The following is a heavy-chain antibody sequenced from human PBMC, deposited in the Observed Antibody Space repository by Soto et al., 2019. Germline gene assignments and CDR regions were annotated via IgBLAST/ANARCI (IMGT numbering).Heavy chain of an antibody. D-gene: IGHD3-10*02. V-gene: IGHV1-69*12. J-gene: IGHJ6*02. CDR3: ARDKDVRNYHGMDV. CDR2: IIPIFGTA. CDR1: GGTFSSYA. Sequence: QVQLVQSGAEVKKPGSSVKVSCKASGGTFSSYAISWVRQAPGQGLEWMGGIIPIFGTANYAQKFQGRVTIAAYESTSTAYMERSSLRSEDTAVYYCARDKDVRNYHGMDVWGQGTTVSVSS.